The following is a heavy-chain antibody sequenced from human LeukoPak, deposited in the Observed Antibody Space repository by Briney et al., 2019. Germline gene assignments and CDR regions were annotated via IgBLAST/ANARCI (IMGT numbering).Heavy chain of an antibody. CDR2: INHSGST. D-gene: IGHD1-26*01. CDR1: GGSFSGYY. J-gene: IGHJ6*03. CDR3: ARRGGGSYRAHYYYYYYMDV. V-gene: IGHV4-34*01. Sequence: SETLSLTCAVYGGSFSGYYWSWIRQPPGKGLEWIGEINHSGSTNYNPSLKSRVTISVDTSKNQFSLKLSSVTAADTAVYYCARRGGGSYRAHYYYYYYMDVWGKGTTVTVSS.